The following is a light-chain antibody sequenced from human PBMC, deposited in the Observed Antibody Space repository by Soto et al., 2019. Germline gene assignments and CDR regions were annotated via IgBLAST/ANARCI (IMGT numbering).Light chain of an antibody. V-gene: IGLV1-51*01. Sequence: QSVLTQPPSVSAAPGQKVTISCSGSSSNIGNNYVSWYQQLPGTAPKLLIYDNNNRPSGIPDRFSGSKSGTSATLGITGLQTGDEADYYCGTWDSSLRGWVFGGGTKLTVL. CDR1: SSNIGNNY. CDR2: DNN. J-gene: IGLJ3*02. CDR3: GTWDSSLRGWV.